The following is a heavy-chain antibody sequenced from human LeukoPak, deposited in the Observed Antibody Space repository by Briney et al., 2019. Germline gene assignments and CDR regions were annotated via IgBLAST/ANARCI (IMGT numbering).Heavy chain of an antibody. J-gene: IGHJ3*02. V-gene: IGHV3-66*01. CDR2: IYSGGDT. Sequence: GGSLRLSCAASGFTVSRKYMSWVRQAPGKGLEWVSVIYSGGDTYYADSVKGRFTISRDNSKNTLYLQMNNLRAEDTAVYYCARDGGSGSYPDAFDIWGQGTMVTVSS. CDR1: GFTVSRKY. D-gene: IGHD3-10*01. CDR3: ARDGGSGSYPDAFDI.